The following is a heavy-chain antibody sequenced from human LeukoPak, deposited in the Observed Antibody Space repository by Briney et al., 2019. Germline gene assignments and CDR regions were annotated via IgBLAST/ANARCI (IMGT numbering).Heavy chain of an antibody. CDR3: ARHRSGSYLRVNWFDP. V-gene: IGHV4-34*01. CDR1: GGSFSGYY. J-gene: IGHJ5*02. Sequence: SETLPLTCAVYGGSFSGYYWSWIRQPPGKGLEWIGEINHSGSTNYNPSLKSRVTISVDTSKNQFSLKLSSVTAADTAVYYCARHRSGSYLRVNWFDPWGQGTLVTVSS. CDR2: INHSGST. D-gene: IGHD3-10*01.